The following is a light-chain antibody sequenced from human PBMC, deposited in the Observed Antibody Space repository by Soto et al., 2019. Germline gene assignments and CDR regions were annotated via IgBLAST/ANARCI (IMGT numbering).Light chain of an antibody. Sequence: EIVLTQSPGTLSLSPGERATLSCRASQSVSSSYVACYQQKPGQAPRLLIYGASSRATGIPDRFSGSGSGTDVTLTISRLEPEDFSVYYCQQYGSSPPITFGQGTRLEIK. V-gene: IGKV3-20*01. CDR2: GAS. CDR1: QSVSSSY. J-gene: IGKJ5*01. CDR3: QQYGSSPPIT.